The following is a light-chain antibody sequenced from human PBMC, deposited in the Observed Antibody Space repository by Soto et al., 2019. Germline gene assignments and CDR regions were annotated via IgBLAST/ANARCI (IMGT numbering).Light chain of an antibody. CDR1: QSISSY. V-gene: IGKV1-39*01. Sequence: DIQMTQSPSSLSASVGDRVTITCRASQSISSYLNWYQQKPGNAPKVLIYAASNLQTGVPSRSSGSGSGTDFTLTINSLQPEDFATYSCQQSYSTPITFGQGTRLESK. J-gene: IGKJ5*01. CDR3: QQSYSTPIT. CDR2: AAS.